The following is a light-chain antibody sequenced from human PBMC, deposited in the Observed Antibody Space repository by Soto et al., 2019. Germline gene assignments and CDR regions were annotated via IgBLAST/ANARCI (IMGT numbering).Light chain of an antibody. CDR1: QSVSSY. J-gene: IGKJ5*01. V-gene: IGKV3-11*01. CDR2: DAS. Sequence: EIVLTQSPATLSLSPGERATLSCRASQSVSSYLAWYQQKPGQAPRLLIYDASNRATGIPARFSGSGSGTDFTPTISILEPEDFAVYYCQQRINWPITFGQGTRLEIK. CDR3: QQRINWPIT.